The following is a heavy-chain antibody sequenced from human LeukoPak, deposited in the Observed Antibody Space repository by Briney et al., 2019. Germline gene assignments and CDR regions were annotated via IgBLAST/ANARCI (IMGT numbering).Heavy chain of an antibody. J-gene: IGHJ5*02. CDR3: ARNSESTNGWDGEFDP. D-gene: IGHD2-8*01. CDR1: GYSFSNYW. V-gene: IGHV5-51*01. Sequence: PGESLKISCKASGYSFSNYWIGWVRQMPGKGLEWMGIIRPGDSDIRYSPSFQGQVTISADKSISTAYLQWSSLKASDTAMYYCARNSESTNGWDGEFDPWGQGTLVTVSS. CDR2: IRPGDSDI.